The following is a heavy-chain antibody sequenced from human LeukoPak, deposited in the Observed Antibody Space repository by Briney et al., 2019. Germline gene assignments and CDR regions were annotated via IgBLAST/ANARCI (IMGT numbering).Heavy chain of an antibody. J-gene: IGHJ6*02. D-gene: IGHD4-11*01. Sequence: SETLSLTCTVSGGSINSYYWSWIRQPPGKGLEWIAYIYYSGSTNYNPSLKSRVTISVDTSKNQLSLKLSSVTAADTAVYFCARNNYVTHFYGLDVWGQGTTVTVSS. CDR3: ARNNYVTHFYGLDV. V-gene: IGHV4-59*13. CDR2: IYYSGST. CDR1: GGSINSYY.